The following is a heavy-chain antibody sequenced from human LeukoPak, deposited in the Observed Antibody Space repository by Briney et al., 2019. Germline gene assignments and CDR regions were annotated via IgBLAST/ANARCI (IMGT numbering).Heavy chain of an antibody. J-gene: IGHJ4*02. D-gene: IGHD1-1*01. CDR1: GGSISSSSYY. V-gene: IGHV3-21*01. CDR3: ARCTTGRTFGSLREIKRSREIDY. Sequence: ETLSLTCTVSGGSISSSSYYWGWVRQAPGKGLEWVSSISSSSSNIYYADSVKGRFTISRDNAKNSLYLQMNSLRVEDTAVYYCARCTTGRTFGSLREIKRSREIDYWGQGTLVTVSS. CDR2: ISSSSSNI.